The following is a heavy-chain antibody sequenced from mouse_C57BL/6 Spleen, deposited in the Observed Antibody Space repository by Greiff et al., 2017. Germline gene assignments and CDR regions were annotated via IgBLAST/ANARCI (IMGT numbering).Heavy chain of an antibody. V-gene: IGHV5-15*01. D-gene: IGHD3-2*02. Sequence: EVQVVESGGGLVQPGGSLKLSCAASGFTFSDYGMAWVRQAPRKGPEWVAFISNLAYSIYYADTVTGRFTISRANAKNTLYLEMSSLRSEDTAMYYCARQDSSGFFDYGGQGTTLTVSS. CDR2: ISNLAYSI. CDR1: GFTFSDYG. CDR3: ARQDSSGFFDY. J-gene: IGHJ2*01.